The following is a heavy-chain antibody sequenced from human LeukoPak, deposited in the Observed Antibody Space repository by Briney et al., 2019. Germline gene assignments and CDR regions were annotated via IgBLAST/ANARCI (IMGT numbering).Heavy chain of an antibody. CDR3: AVSPTHDSSGYYYEASIDY. J-gene: IGHJ4*02. D-gene: IGHD3-22*01. Sequence: SVKVSCKASGGTFSSYAISWVRQAPGQGLEWMGRIIPIFGTANYAQKFQGRVTITTDESTSTAYMELSSQRSEDTAVYYCAVSPTHDSSGYYYEASIDYWGQGTLVTVSS. V-gene: IGHV1-69*05. CDR1: GGTFSSYA. CDR2: IIPIFGTA.